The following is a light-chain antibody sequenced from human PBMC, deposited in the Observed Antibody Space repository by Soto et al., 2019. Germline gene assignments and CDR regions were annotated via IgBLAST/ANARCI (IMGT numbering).Light chain of an antibody. V-gene: IGLV2-14*03. Sequence: QSALTQPASVSGSPGQSITISCTGTSSDIGGYNFVSWYQHHPGKAPKLLIHDVSNRASGVSSRFSGSKSGNTASLTISGLQAEDEGDYYCNSYRTVSTYVFGTGTKVTVL. CDR2: DVS. J-gene: IGLJ1*01. CDR3: NSYRTVSTYV. CDR1: SSDIGGYNF.